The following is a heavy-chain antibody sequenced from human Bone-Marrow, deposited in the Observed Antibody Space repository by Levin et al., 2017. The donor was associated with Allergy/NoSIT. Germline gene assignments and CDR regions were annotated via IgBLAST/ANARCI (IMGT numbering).Heavy chain of an antibody. CDR2: ISWNSGSV. D-gene: IGHD2-21*01. Sequence: SGGSLRLSCAASGFYFEGYAMHWVRQSPGKGLEWVSAISWNSGSVLYAEAVKGRFTISRDNGKKSLFLDMNNLKPDDTAFYYCVKDIDGHIERDDWYDSWGQGVLV. V-gene: IGHV3-9*01. CDR1: GFYFEGYA. CDR3: VKDIDGHIERDDWYDS. J-gene: IGHJ5*01.